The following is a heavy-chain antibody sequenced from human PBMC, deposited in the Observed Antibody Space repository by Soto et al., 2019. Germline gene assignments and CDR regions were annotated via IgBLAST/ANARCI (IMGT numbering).Heavy chain of an antibody. Sequence: VSGPTLVNPTQTLTLTCSFSGFSLSTTGVAVGWIRQPPGKALECLVLIYWDDDKRYSPSLKSRLTITRDTSKNQVVLTMTDTDPVDTATYYCSHRVYYRYSWNTGYFDYCGPGTLVTVSA. CDR1: GFSLSTTGVA. J-gene: IGHJ4*01. CDR3: SHRVYYRYSWNTGYFDY. CDR2: IYWDDDK. V-gene: IGHV2-5*02. D-gene: IGHD1-20*01.